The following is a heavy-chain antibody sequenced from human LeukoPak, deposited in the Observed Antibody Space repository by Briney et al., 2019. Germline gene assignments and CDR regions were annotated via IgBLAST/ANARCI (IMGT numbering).Heavy chain of an antibody. V-gene: IGHV4-34*01. CDR2: INHSGST. CDR1: GGSFSGYY. D-gene: IGHD4-17*01. Sequence: SETLSLTCAVYGGSFSGYYWSWIRQPPGMGLEWIGEINHSGSTNYNPSLKSRVTISVDTSKNQFSLKLSSVTAADTAVYYCARVYGDYVGNDYWGQGTLVTVSS. CDR3: ARVYGDYVGNDY. J-gene: IGHJ4*02.